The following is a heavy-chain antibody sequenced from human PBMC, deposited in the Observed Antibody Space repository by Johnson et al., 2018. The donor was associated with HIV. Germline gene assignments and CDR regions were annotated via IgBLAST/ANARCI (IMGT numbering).Heavy chain of an antibody. CDR1: GFTFSTYG. J-gene: IGHJ3*02. D-gene: IGHD3-22*01. CDR3: AKDPTYDSSGYYGDAFDI. CDR2: IRNDGSNK. Sequence: QMLLVESGGGVVQPGGSLRLSCAASGFTFSTYGIHWVRQAPGKGLEWVAFIRNDGSNKYYADSVKGRFPISRDNSTNTLYLQMNSLRAEDTAVYFCAKDPTYDSSGYYGDAFDIWGQGTMVTVSS. V-gene: IGHV3-30*02.